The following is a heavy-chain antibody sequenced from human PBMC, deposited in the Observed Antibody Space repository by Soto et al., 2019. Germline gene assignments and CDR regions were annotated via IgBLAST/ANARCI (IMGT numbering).Heavy chain of an antibody. J-gene: IGHJ4*02. V-gene: IGHV4-59*01. CDR2: FFYSGGT. CDR3: ARGGYPSIDS. D-gene: IGHD5-12*01. CDR1: GGSISSYY. Sequence: SETLSLTCTVSGGSISSYYRSWIRQPPGKGLEWIGYFFYSGGTNYNPSLKSRVTISVDTSKNQFSLKLNSVTAADTAVYDCARGGYPSIDSWGKGTLDTV.